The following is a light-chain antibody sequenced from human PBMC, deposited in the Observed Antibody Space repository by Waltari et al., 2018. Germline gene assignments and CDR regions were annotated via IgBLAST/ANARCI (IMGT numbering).Light chain of an antibody. Sequence: DIQMTQSPSTLSVSVGDRVTITCRASQSISNWLAWYQQKPGKAPNLLIYKASSLESGVPSRISSSGSGTEFTLTISSLQPDDFATYYCQQYNSYPLTFGGGTKVEIK. V-gene: IGKV1-5*03. J-gene: IGKJ4*01. CDR2: KAS. CDR3: QQYNSYPLT. CDR1: QSISNW.